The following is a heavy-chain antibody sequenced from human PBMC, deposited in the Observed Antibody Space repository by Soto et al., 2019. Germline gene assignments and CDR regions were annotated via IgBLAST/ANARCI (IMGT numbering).Heavy chain of an antibody. J-gene: IGHJ5*02. D-gene: IGHD6-13*01. Sequence: QVQLQESGPGLLKPSQTLSLTCTVSGGSISSGGYYSSWIRQHPGKGLEWIGYTDYRGSTYYNPSLKSRVTISVDTSKKQLSLKLSSGTAADTAVYYCARGIAAAARGWFDPWGQGTLVTVSS. V-gene: IGHV4-31*03. CDR3: ARGIAAAARGWFDP. CDR2: TDYRGST. CDR1: GGSISSGGYY.